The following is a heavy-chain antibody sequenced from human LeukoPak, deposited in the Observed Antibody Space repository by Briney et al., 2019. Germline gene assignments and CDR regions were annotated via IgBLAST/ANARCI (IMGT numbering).Heavy chain of an antibody. CDR1: GFTFDDYG. CDR3: ARDGCSTSCQ. V-gene: IGHV3-20*04. J-gene: IGHJ4*02. D-gene: IGHD2-2*01. CDR2: INWNGGST. Sequence: GGXXRLSCAASGFTFDDYGMSWVRQAPGKGVEWVSGINWNGGSTGYADSVKGRFTISRDNAKNSLYLQMNSLRAEDTALYYCARDGCSTSCQWGQGTLVTVSS.